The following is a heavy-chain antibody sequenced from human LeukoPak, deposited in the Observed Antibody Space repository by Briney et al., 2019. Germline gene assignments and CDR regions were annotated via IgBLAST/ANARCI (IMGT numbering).Heavy chain of an antibody. J-gene: IGHJ4*02. CDR1: GFTFSSYA. V-gene: IGHV3-23*01. Sequence: GGSLRLSCAASGFTFSSYAMNWVRQAPGKGLEWVSSISGNGDSTDYADSVKGRFTISRDNSKNTLHLQMNSLRAEDTAVYYCAKGRPSFDYWGQGTLVTVSS. CDR2: ISGNGDST. CDR3: AKGRPSFDY.